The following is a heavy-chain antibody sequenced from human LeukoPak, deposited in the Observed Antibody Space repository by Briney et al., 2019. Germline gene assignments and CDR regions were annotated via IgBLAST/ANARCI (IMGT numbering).Heavy chain of an antibody. J-gene: IGHJ3*02. V-gene: IGHV1-8*03. Sequence: ASVKVSCKASGYTFTNYDINWVRQATGQGLEWLGWMNPNSGNTGYAQKFQGRVTITRNTSISTAYMELSSLRSEDTAVYYCARGRVTGDAFDIWGQGTMVTVSS. CDR2: MNPNSGNT. CDR3: ARGRVTGDAFDI. D-gene: IGHD1-20*01. CDR1: GYTFTNYD.